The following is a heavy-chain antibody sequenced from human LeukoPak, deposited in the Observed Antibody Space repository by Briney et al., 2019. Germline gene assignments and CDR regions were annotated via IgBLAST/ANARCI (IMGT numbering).Heavy chain of an antibody. CDR1: GGSVSSHY. CDR2: IYHSGST. D-gene: IGHD2-2*02. J-gene: IGHJ4*02. V-gene: IGHV4-59*02. CDR3: ARGEVVPAAISY. Sequence: SETLSLTCTVSGGSVSSHYWSWIRQPPGKGLEWIGYIYHSGSTYYNPSLKSRVTISVDRSKNQFSLKLSSVTAADTAVYYCARGEVVPAAISYWGQGTLVTVSS.